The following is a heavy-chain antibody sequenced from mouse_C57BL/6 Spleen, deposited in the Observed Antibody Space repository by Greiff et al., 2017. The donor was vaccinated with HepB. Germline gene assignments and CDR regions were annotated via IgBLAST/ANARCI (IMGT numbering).Heavy chain of an antibody. CDR1: GFTFSSYG. CDR3: AKHQTGWYFDV. J-gene: IGHJ1*03. CDR2: ISSGGSYT. Sequence: EVKLVESGGDLVKPGGSLKLSCAASGFTFSSYGMSWVRQTPDKRLEWVATISSGGSYTYYPDSVKGRFTISRDNAKNTLYLQMSSLKSEDTAMYYCAKHQTGWYFDVWGTGTTVTVSS. V-gene: IGHV5-6*02.